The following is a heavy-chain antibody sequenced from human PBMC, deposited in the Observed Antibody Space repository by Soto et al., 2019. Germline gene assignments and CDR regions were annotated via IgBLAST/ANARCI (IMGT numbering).Heavy chain of an antibody. J-gene: IGHJ6*02. D-gene: IGHD6-25*01. Sequence: SETLSLTCTVSGGSVSSYYWSWVRQPAGKGLEWIGRLYNSGNTNCNPSLKSRVIMSAEMSKNQFSLKLSSVTAADTAVYYCARDGSDSYGLDVWGQGTTVTVSS. CDR1: GGSVSSYY. CDR3: ARDGSDSYGLDV. V-gene: IGHV4-4*07. CDR2: LYNSGNT.